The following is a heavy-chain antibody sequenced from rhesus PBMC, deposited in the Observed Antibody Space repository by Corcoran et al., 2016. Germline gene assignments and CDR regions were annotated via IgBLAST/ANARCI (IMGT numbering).Heavy chain of an antibody. CDR1: GCSISSSNR. CDR3: ARQSGNAQFDY. CDR2: IYGRGGST. J-gene: IGHJ4*01. Sequence: QVQLQESGPAVVKPSETLSLTCAVSGCSISSSNRCSWIRQSPGKGLEWIGGIYGRGGSTEYNPSLKSRVTISKDTSKNQFSLKLSSVTAADTAVYYCARQSGNAQFDYWGQGVLVTVSS. V-gene: IGHV4-93*02. D-gene: IGHD1-44*01.